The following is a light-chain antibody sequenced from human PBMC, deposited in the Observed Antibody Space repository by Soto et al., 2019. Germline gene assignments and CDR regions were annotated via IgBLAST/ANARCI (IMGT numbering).Light chain of an antibody. Sequence: QSALTQPASVSGSPGQSITISCTGTSSDVGGYNYVSWYQQHPGKAPKLMIYDVSDRPSGVSNRFSGSKSGNTASLTISGLQAEDEGDYYCSSYTTSSTPPYGFGTGTKVTV. J-gene: IGLJ1*01. CDR3: SSYTTSSTPPYG. V-gene: IGLV2-14*01. CDR1: SSDVGGYNY. CDR2: DVS.